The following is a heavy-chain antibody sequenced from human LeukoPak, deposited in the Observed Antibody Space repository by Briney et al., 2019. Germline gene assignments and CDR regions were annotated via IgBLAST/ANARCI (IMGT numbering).Heavy chain of an antibody. D-gene: IGHD2-15*01. CDR1: GFTFISYA. V-gene: IGHV3-23*01. CDR2: ISTSGDTS. CDR3: ARQLGYCSDGTCYFDY. Sequence: GGSLRLSCAASGFTFISYAMSWVRQAPGKGLEWVSAISTSGDTSYCADSVKGRFTTSRDNSENTLYLQMSSLRAEDTAIYYCARQLGYCSDGTCYFDYWGQGTLVTVSS. J-gene: IGHJ4*02.